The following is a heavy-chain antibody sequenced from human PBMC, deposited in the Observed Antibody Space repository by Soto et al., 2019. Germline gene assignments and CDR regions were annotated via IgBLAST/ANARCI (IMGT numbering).Heavy chain of an antibody. J-gene: IGHJ6*02. Sequence: PSETLSLTCTVSGGSISSYYWSWIRQPPGKGLEWIGYIYYSGSTNYNPSLKSRVTISVDTSKNQFSLKLSSVTAADTAVYYCAGDGAAGTNYYYGMDVWGQGTTVTVSS. V-gene: IGHV4-59*01. CDR1: GGSISSYY. CDR2: IYYSGST. D-gene: IGHD6-13*01. CDR3: AGDGAAGTNYYYGMDV.